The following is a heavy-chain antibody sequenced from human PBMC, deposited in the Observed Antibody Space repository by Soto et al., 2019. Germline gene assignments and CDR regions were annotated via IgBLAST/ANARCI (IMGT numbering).Heavy chain of an antibody. CDR3: ASLYCSSTSCLVDY. V-gene: IGHV4-59*01. Sequence: SETLSLTCTVSGGSISSYYWSWIRQPPGKGLEWIGYIYYSGSTNYNPSLKSRVTISVDTSKNQFSLKLSSVTAADTAVYYCASLYCSSTSCLVDYWGQGTLVTGLL. D-gene: IGHD2-2*01. CDR1: GGSISSYY. J-gene: IGHJ4*02. CDR2: IYYSGST.